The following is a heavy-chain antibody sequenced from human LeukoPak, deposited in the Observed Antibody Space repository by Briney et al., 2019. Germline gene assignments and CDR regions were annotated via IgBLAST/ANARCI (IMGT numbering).Heavy chain of an antibody. J-gene: IGHJ4*02. V-gene: IGHV3-49*04. Sequence: PGGSLRLSCTASGFAFGDYAMSWVRQAPGKGLEWVGFIRSKAYGGTTEYAASVKGRFTISRDDSKSIAYLQMNSLRAEDTAVYYCLSGGSGSDLRGQGTRVTVSS. CDR1: GFAFGDYA. CDR2: IRSKAYGGTT. D-gene: IGHD3-10*01. CDR3: LSGGSGSDL.